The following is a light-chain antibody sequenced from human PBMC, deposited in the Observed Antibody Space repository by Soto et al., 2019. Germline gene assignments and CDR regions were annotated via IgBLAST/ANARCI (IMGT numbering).Light chain of an antibody. CDR3: QAWDSSTDVV. CDR1: KLGDKY. Sequence: SYELTQPPSVSVSPGQTASITCSGDKLGDKYTCWYQQKPGQSPVLVIYQHSQRPPGIPERFSGSNSGNTATLTISGTQAMDEADYYCQAWDSSTDVVFGGGTKVTVL. CDR2: QHS. V-gene: IGLV3-1*01. J-gene: IGLJ2*01.